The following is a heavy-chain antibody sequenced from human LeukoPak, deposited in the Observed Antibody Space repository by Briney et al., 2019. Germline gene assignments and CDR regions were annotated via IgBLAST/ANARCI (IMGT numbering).Heavy chain of an antibody. CDR1: GVTFSSDA. Sequence: SVKVSCKASGVTFSSDAISWVRQAPGQGLEWMGGIIPIFGTANYAQKFQGRVTITADESTSTAYMELSSLRSEDTAVYYCARSTMTTVTTHDAFDTWGQGTMVTVSS. CDR3: ARSTMTTVTTHDAFDT. J-gene: IGHJ3*02. CDR2: IIPIFGTA. D-gene: IGHD4-17*01. V-gene: IGHV1-69*13.